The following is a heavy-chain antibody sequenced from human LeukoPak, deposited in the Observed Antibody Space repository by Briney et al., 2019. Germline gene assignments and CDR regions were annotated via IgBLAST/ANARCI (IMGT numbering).Heavy chain of an antibody. CDR3: ARHGSTDYFDY. CDR2: IYYSGST. Sequence: PSETLSLTCAVSGGSISSTTSFWGWIRQPPGKGLEWTGRIYYSGSTFYNPSLKSRVTISVDTSKNQFSLRLSSVTAADTAVYYCARHGSTDYFDYWGQGTLVTVSS. J-gene: IGHJ4*02. CDR1: GGSISSTTSF. D-gene: IGHD2-2*03. V-gene: IGHV4-39*01.